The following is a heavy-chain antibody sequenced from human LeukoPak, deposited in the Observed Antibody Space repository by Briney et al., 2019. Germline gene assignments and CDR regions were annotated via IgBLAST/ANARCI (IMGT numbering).Heavy chain of an antibody. J-gene: IGHJ4*02. CDR2: ISAYNGNT. D-gene: IGHD1-26*01. CDR3: ASDLLIVGATTIDY. V-gene: IGHV1-18*01. CDR1: GYTFTSYG. Sequence: ASVKVSCKASGYTFTSYGISWVRQAPGQGLEWMGWISAYNGNTNYAQKLQGRVTMTTDTSTSTAYMELSSLRSDDTAVYYCASDLLIVGATTIDYWGQGTLVTVSS.